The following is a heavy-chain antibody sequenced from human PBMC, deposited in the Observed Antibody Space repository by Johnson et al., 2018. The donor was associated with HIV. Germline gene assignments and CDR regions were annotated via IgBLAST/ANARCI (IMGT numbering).Heavy chain of an antibody. CDR2: ISYDGSNK. J-gene: IGHJ3*01. CDR1: GFTFSSYA. V-gene: IGHV3-30*14. D-gene: IGHD6-25*01. CDR3: ARDGPSAAV. Sequence: QVQLVESGGGVVQPGGSLRLSCAVSGFTFSSYAMHWVRQAPGEGLEWVAVISYDGSNKYYADSVKGRFTISRDNSKNTLYLQMNSLRAEDTAVYYCARDGPSAAVWGQGTMVTVSS.